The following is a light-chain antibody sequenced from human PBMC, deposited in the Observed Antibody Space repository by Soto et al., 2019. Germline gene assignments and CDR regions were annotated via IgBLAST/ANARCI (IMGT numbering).Light chain of an antibody. Sequence: DIQMTQSPSSLSASVGDRVTITCRASQSISSYLNWYQQKLRKAPELLIYAASSLQSGVPSRFSGSGSGTDFTLTISSLQPEDFATYYCQQSYSIPFTFGQGTSLEIK. CDR1: QSISSY. J-gene: IGKJ2*01. CDR2: AAS. CDR3: QQSYSIPFT. V-gene: IGKV1-39*01.